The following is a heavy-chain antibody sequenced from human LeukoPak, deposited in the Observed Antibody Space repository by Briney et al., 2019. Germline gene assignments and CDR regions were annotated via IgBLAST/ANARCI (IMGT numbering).Heavy chain of an antibody. V-gene: IGHV3-23*01. CDR2: ISGSGGST. D-gene: IGHD1-26*01. CDR1: GFTFSSYA. J-gene: IGHJ4*02. CDR3: AKDMGSRATNFDC. Sequence: GRSLRLSCAASGFTFSSYAMSWVRQAPGKGLEWVSAISGSGGSTYYAGSVKGRFTISRDNSKNTLYLQMNSLRAEDTAVYYCAKDMGSRATNFDCWGQGTLVSVSS.